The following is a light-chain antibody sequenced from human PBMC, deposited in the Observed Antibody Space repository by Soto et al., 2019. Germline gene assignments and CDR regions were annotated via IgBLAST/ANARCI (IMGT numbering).Light chain of an antibody. Sequence: DIVMTQSPLSLPVSPGEPASISCRSSQSLLHRNGYSSLDWYLQKPGQSPRLLIYLASTRASGVPDKFSASDSGTVLKLKISRVEAEDVGIYYCMQALQTPYSFGQGTKLEI. CDR3: MQALQTPYS. CDR1: QSLLHRNGYSS. J-gene: IGKJ2*01. CDR2: LAS. V-gene: IGKV2-28*01.